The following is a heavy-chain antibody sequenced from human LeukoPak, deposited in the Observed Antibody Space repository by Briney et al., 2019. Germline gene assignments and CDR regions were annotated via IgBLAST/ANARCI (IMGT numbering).Heavy chain of an antibody. J-gene: IGHJ4*02. D-gene: IGHD3-10*01. Sequence: ASVKVSCKASGYTFTSYAMHWVRQAPGQRLEWMGWIDAGNGNTKYSQKFQGRVTITRDTSASTAYMELSSLRSEDTAVYYCAREKYGSGSYSYYFDYWGQGTLVTVSS. CDR2: IDAGNGNT. CDR3: AREKYGSGSYSYYFDY. CDR1: GYTFTSYA. V-gene: IGHV1-3*01.